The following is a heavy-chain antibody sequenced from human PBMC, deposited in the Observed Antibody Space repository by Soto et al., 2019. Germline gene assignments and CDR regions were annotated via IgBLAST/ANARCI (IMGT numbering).Heavy chain of an antibody. CDR1: GFTFSSYA. CDR2: ISHDGSSI. CDR3: ARFRQQLLVSEHYSDR. V-gene: IGHV3-30-3*01. J-gene: IGHJ4*02. Sequence: QVQLMESGGAVVQPGRSLRLSCAASGFTFSSYAMHWVRQAPGKGLEWVAIISHDGSSIYYGDSVKGRFTISRDNSKSTLYLQMNSLTSEDTALYYCARFRQQLLVSEHYSDRWGQGTLVTVSS. D-gene: IGHD6-19*01.